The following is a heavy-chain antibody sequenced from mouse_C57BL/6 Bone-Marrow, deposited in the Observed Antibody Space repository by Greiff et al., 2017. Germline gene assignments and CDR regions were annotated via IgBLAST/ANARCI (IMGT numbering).Heavy chain of an antibody. CDR2: IDPEDGET. CDR1: GFNIKDYY. V-gene: IGHV14-2*01. J-gene: IGHJ2*01. CDR3: TRSLIDSGTNY. D-gene: IGHD1-1*01. Sequence: ESGAELVKPGASVKLSCTASGFNIKDYYIHWVKQRTEQGLEWIGRIDPEDGETKYAPKFQDKATITADTSSNTAYLQLSSLTSEDTAVYYCTRSLIDSGTNYWGQGTTLTVSS.